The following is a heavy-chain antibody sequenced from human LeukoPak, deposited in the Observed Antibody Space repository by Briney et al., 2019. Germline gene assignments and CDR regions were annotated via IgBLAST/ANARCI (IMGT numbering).Heavy chain of an antibody. Sequence: PSETLSLTCAVYGGSFSGYYWSWIRQPPGKGLEWIGYIYYSGSTNYNPSLKSRVTISVDTSKNQFSLKLSSVTAADTAVYYCARDRGSYGSGSYYQFDYWGQGTLVTVSS. V-gene: IGHV4-59*01. D-gene: IGHD3-10*01. J-gene: IGHJ4*02. CDR1: GGSFSGYY. CDR3: ARDRGSYGSGSYYQFDY. CDR2: IYYSGST.